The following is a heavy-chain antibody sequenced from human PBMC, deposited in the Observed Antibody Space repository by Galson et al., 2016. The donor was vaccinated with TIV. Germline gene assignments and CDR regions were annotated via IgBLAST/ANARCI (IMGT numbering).Heavy chain of an antibody. J-gene: IGHJ6*02. V-gene: IGHV3-7*01. CDR3: ARDRVSSGDV. CDR2: IKQDGSQI. Sequence: SLRLSCAASGFSISDYWMNWVRQAPGKGLEWVANIKQDGSQIYYVDSVKGRFTISRDNGRNSVYLQMNSLRVGDTAVYYCARDRVSSGDVWGQGTTVTVSS. D-gene: IGHD6-19*01. CDR1: GFSISDYW.